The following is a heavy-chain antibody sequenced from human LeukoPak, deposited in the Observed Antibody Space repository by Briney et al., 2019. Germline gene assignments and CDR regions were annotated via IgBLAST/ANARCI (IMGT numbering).Heavy chain of an antibody. CDR3: ARGYDLLTGYLYYFDY. Sequence: GGSLRLSCAASGFTFSSYAMHWVRQAPGKGLEWVAVISYDGTNKYYADSVKGRFTISRDNSKNMLYLQMNSLGAEDTAVFYCARGYDLLTGYLYYFDYWGQGTLVTVSS. V-gene: IGHV3-30*04. D-gene: IGHD3-9*01. CDR1: GFTFSSYA. CDR2: ISYDGTNK. J-gene: IGHJ4*02.